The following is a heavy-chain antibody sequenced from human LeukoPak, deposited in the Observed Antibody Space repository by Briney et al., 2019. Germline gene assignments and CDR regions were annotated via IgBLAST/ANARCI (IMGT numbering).Heavy chain of an antibody. Sequence: ASVNVSCKTSGYTFPSYDINWVRQATGQGLEWMGRMNPNSGNTGYAQKFQGRVTITRNTSISTAYMELSSLRSEDTAVYFCARGPKWSGSYYYFDFWGQGTLVTVSS. V-gene: IGHV1-8*01. J-gene: IGHJ4*02. CDR2: MNPNSGNT. D-gene: IGHD1-26*01. CDR3: ARGPKWSGSYYYFDF. CDR1: GYTFPSYD.